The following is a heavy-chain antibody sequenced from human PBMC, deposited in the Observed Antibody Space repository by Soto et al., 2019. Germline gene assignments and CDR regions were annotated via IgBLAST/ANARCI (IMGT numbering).Heavy chain of an antibody. D-gene: IGHD2-8*01. J-gene: IGHJ4*02. Sequence: GGSLRLSCAASGFTFSSHWMHWVRQAPGKGLVWVSRINSDGSSTSYADSVKGRFTISRDNAKNTLYVQMNSLRAEDTAVYYCTTRPPGVGNDYWGQGTLVTVFS. V-gene: IGHV3-74*01. CDR2: INSDGSST. CDR1: GFTFSSHW. CDR3: TTRPPGVGNDY.